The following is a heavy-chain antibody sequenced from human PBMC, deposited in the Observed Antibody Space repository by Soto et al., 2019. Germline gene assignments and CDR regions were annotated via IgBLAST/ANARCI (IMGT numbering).Heavy chain of an antibody. D-gene: IGHD3-22*01. CDR1: GFIVMDNY. Sequence: GGSLRLSCAASGFIVMDNYMSWVRQAPGKGLEWLSVVYSGSATYYADSVKGRFTISRDNCKNTVFLHMTSLRVEDTAVYYCARGNSGYLPFDFWGQGTQVTVPP. CDR3: ARGNSGYLPFDF. J-gene: IGHJ4*02. CDR2: VYSGSAT. V-gene: IGHV3-53*01.